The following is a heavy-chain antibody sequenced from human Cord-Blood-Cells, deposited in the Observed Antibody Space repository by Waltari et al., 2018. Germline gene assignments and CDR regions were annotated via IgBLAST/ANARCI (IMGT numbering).Heavy chain of an antibody. D-gene: IGHD3-16*02. V-gene: IGHV1-18*01. CDR3: ARDPIVSPQDGMDV. J-gene: IGHJ6*02. Sequence: QVQLVQSGAEVKKPGASVKVSCKDHGYTFTSYGISWVRQASGHGLEWMGWISAYKCNTNYSQKRQGRVTMTTDTSTSTAYMELRSLRSDDTAVYYCARDPIVSPQDGMDVWGQGTTVTVSS. CDR1: GYTFTSYG. CDR2: ISAYKCNT.